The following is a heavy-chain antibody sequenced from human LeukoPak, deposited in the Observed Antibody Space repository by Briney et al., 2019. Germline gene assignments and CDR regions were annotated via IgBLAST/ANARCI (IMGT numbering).Heavy chain of an antibody. J-gene: IGHJ4*02. CDR3: AREGGSYTTSPFDY. D-gene: IGHD1-26*01. CDR2: IKQDGSEK. V-gene: IGHV3-7*01. Sequence: GGSLRLSCAASGFTFSSYWMSWVRQAPGKGLEWVANIKQDGSEKYYVDSVKGRFTISRDNAKNSLYLQMNSLGAEDTAVYYCAREGGSYTTSPFDYWGQGTLVTVSS. CDR1: GFTFSSYW.